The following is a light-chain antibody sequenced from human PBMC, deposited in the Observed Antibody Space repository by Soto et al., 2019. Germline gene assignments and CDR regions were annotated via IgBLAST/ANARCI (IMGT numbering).Light chain of an antibody. V-gene: IGLV3-21*02. CDR3: QVWKTSSDPYV. CDR2: DDS. J-gene: IGLJ1*01. CDR1: IGSKT. Sequence: SYELTQAPSVSVAPGQTARITCGDIGSKTVHWYQQKPGQAPVLVVYDDSDRPSGIPDRFSGSNSGNTATLTISRVEAGDEAEYYCQVWKTSSDPYVFGTGTKVTV.